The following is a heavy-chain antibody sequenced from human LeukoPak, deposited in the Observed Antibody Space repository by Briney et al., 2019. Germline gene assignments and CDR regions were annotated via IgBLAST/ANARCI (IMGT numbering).Heavy chain of an antibody. Sequence: SETLSLTCTVSGGPIGSYYWSWLRQPPGKGLEWIAYIHYSGSTNYNPSLKSRVTISVDTSTNQFSLNLSSVTAADTAVYYCARVSYSGGYFDYWGQGTLVTVSS. J-gene: IGHJ4*02. CDR2: IHYSGST. D-gene: IGHD1-26*01. CDR1: GGPIGSYY. CDR3: ARVSYSGGYFDY. V-gene: IGHV4-59*01.